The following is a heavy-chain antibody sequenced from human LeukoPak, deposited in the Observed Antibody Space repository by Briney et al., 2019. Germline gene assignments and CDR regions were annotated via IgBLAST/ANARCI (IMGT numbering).Heavy chain of an antibody. D-gene: IGHD3-10*01. CDR3: ARGKMITLLRVELFHYYGMDA. Sequence: GGSLRLSCVASGFTFSSFALHWVRQAPGKGLEFVSTLSNKGENTLYANSVKGRFTISRDNSKNTLYLQMHSLSAEDMAVYHCARGKMITLLRVELFHYYGMDAWSEGTTVTVPS. J-gene: IGHJ6*04. V-gene: IGHV3-64*01. CDR2: LSNKGENT. CDR1: GFTFSSFA.